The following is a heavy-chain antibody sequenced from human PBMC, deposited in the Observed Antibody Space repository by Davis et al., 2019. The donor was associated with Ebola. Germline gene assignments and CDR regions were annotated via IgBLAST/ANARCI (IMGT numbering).Heavy chain of an antibody. CDR1: GYTFSSYA. CDR2: INPYNGHT. V-gene: IGHV1-18*01. J-gene: IGHJ3*02. CDR3: ARDRYYSGTFDAFDI. D-gene: IGHD1-26*01. Sequence: ASVKVSCKASGYTFSSYAINRVRQAPGQGLEWMGWINPYNGHTSYSQNLQGRVTMTTDTSTNTAYMELRSLRSDDTGMYFCARDRYYSGTFDAFDIWGQGTMLTVSS.